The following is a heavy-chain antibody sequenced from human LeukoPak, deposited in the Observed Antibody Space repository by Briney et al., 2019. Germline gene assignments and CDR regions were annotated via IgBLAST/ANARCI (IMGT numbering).Heavy chain of an antibody. CDR3: ARVGIDRAFDI. Sequence: SETLSLTCTVSGGSISSSSYYWGWIRQPPGKGLEWIGSIYYSGSTYYNPSLKSRVTISVDTSKNQFSLKLSSVTAADTAVYYCARVGIDRAFDIWGQGTMVTVSS. V-gene: IGHV4-39*07. D-gene: IGHD7-27*01. CDR2: IYYSGST. J-gene: IGHJ3*02. CDR1: GGSISSSSYY.